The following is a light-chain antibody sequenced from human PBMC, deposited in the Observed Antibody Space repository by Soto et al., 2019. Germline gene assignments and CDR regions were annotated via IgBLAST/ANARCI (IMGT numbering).Light chain of an antibody. V-gene: IGLV2-23*01. J-gene: IGLJ1*01. CDR1: TGDVGSYNL. CDR2: EGT. Sequence: QSALTQPASVSGSPGQSITISCTGTTGDVGSYNLVSWYQQQPGKAPKLIIYEGTKRPSGVSNRFSGSKSGSTASLTISGLQADDEADYYCCSYAGSRTYLFGTGTKLTVL. CDR3: CSYAGSRTYL.